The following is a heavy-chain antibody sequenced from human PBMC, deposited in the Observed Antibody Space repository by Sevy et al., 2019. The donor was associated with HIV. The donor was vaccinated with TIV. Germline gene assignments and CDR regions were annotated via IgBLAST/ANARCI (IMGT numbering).Heavy chain of an antibody. CDR1: GGTFSSYA. CDR3: ARYDSSGYLPFHFDY. D-gene: IGHD3-22*01. CDR2: IIPIFGTA. Sequence: ASVKVSCKASGGTFSSYAISWVRQAPGQGLEWMGGIIPIFGTANYAQKFQGRVTITADESTSTAYMELSSLRSEDTAVYYCARYDSSGYLPFHFDYWGQGTLFTVSS. J-gene: IGHJ4*02. V-gene: IGHV1-69*13.